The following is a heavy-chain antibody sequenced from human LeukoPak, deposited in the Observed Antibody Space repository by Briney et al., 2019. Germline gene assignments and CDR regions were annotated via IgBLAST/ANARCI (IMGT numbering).Heavy chain of an antibody. Sequence: GGSLRLSCAASGFAFDGYGMAWVRRAPGKGLEWVSGIPWSGGSIGYADSVKGRFTISRDNAKNSLYPQMNSLRVEDTALYHCARVRSSAWSEAFDIWGQGTMVTVSS. J-gene: IGHJ3*02. CDR2: IPWSGGSI. CDR1: GFAFDGYG. V-gene: IGHV3-20*01. CDR3: ARVRSSAWSEAFDI. D-gene: IGHD6-19*01.